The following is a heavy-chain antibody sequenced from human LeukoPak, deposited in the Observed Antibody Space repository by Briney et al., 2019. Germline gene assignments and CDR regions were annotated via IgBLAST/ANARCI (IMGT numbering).Heavy chain of an antibody. CDR2: ISYDGSNK. Sequence: GGSLRLSCAASGFTFSSYAMHWVRQAPGKGLEWVAVISYDGSNKYYADSVKGRFTISRDNSKNTLYLQMNSLRAEDTAVYYCARSSSWYFPYYGMDVWGQGTTVTVSS. J-gene: IGHJ6*02. D-gene: IGHD6-13*01. CDR3: ARSSSWYFPYYGMDV. V-gene: IGHV3-30-3*01. CDR1: GFTFSSYA.